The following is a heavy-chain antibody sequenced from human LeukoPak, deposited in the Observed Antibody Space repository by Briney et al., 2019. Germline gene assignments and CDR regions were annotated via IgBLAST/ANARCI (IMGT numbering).Heavy chain of an antibody. D-gene: IGHD1-26*01. V-gene: IGHV3-33*01. Sequence: SLRLSCAASGFTFSSYGMHWVRQATGQGMDWVAVIWYDGSNKYSADSVKGRFTISRDNSKNTLYLQMNSLRAEDTAVYCCARERMGRYYFDYWGQGTLVTVSS. J-gene: IGHJ4*02. CDR2: IWYDGSNK. CDR3: ARERMGRYYFDY. CDR1: GFTFSSYG.